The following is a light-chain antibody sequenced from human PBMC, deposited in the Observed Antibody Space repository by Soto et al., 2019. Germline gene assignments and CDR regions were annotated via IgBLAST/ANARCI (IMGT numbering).Light chain of an antibody. CDR3: MQGTHLPRT. V-gene: IGKV2-30*01. Sequence: DVVMTQSPLSLPVTLGQPASISCRSSQSLVYSDGNTYLNWFQQRTGQSPRRLIYKVSNRDSGVPDRFSGSGTGTDFTLKISRVEAEDVGVYYCMQGTHLPRTFDQRTKLEIK. J-gene: IGKJ2*01. CDR2: KVS. CDR1: QSLVYSDGNTY.